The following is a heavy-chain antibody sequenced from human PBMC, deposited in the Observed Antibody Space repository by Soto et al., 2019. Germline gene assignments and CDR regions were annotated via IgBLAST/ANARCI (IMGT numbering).Heavy chain of an antibody. CDR3: ARQYSSSSKGWFDP. CDR1: GYTFTSYG. D-gene: IGHD6-6*01. Sequence: GASVKVSCKASGYTFTSYGISWVRQAPGQGLEWMGWISAYNGNTNYSPSFQGHVTISADKSISTAYLQWSSLKASDTAMYYCARQYSSSSKGWFDPWGQGTLVTVSS. CDR2: ISAYNGNT. J-gene: IGHJ5*02. V-gene: IGHV1-18*01.